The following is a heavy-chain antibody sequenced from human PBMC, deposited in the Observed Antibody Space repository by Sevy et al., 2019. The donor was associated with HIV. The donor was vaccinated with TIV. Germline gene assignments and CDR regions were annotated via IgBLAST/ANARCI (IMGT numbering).Heavy chain of an antibody. CDR3: AGGYDSSGYYSYGYYYYGMDV. D-gene: IGHD3-22*01. Sequence: GGSLRLSCAASGFTFSSYAMHWVRQAPGKGLEWVAVISYDGSNKYYEDSVKGRFTISRDNSKKTLYMQMNSLRAEDTAVYYCAGGYDSSGYYSYGYYYYGMDVWGQGTTVTVSS. J-gene: IGHJ6*02. CDR2: ISYDGSNK. V-gene: IGHV3-30-3*01. CDR1: GFTFSSYA.